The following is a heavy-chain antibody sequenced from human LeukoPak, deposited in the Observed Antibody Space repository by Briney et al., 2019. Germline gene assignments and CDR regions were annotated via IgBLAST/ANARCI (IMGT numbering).Heavy chain of an antibody. Sequence: SETLSLTCAVYGGSFSGYYWTWIRQTPEKGLEWIGEMNPSGSTNYNPSLKSRVTISVDTSKNQSSLELSSVTAADTAVYYCAQGRQDVTMIVVVMAAVSYYLDVWGKGTTVTVS. D-gene: IGHD3-22*01. J-gene: IGHJ6*03. CDR3: AQGRQDVTMIVVVMAAVSYYLDV. CDR2: MNPSGST. CDR1: GGSFSGYY. V-gene: IGHV4-34*01.